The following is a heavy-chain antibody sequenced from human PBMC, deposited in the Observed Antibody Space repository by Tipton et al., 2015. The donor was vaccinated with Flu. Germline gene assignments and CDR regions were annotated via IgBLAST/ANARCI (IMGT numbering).Heavy chain of an antibody. J-gene: IGHJ4*02. CDR1: GGSISSSTYY. CDR3: ARGLIAAAGLPRTFDY. D-gene: IGHD6-13*01. Sequence: TLSLTCTVSGGSISSSTYYWGWIRQPPGKGLEWFGSMYYSGSTYYNPSLKSRVTISVDTSKNQFSLKLSSVTAADTAVYYCARGLIAAAGLPRTFDYWGQGTLVTVSS. CDR2: MYYSGST. V-gene: IGHV4-39*07.